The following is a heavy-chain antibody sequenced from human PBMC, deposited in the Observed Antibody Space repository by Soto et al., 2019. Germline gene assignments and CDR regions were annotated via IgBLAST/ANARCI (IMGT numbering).Heavy chain of an antibody. CDR1: GFTFSSYA. Sequence: GGSLRLSCAASGFTFSSYAMHWVRQAPGKGLEWVAVISYDGSNKYYADSVKGRFTISRDNSKNTLYLQMNSLRAEDTAVYYCARDIDIGVRGRNPAPWGQGTLVTVSS. V-gene: IGHV3-30-3*01. CDR3: ARDIDIGVRGRNPAP. J-gene: IGHJ5*02. D-gene: IGHD1-1*01. CDR2: ISYDGSNK.